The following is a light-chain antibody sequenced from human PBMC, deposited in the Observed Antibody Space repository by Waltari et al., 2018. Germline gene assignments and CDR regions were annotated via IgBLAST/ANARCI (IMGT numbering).Light chain of an antibody. CDR1: QTINTY. V-gene: IGKV1-39*01. CDR3: QQSHSIPIT. J-gene: IGKJ3*01. CDR2: AAS. Sequence: DIQMTQSPSSLSASVGDRVTISCRASQTINTYLSWYQQKPGKAPHVLIYAASSLQSGVPSRFSGSGSGTNFTLTIDTLQPEDFATYFCQQSHSIPITFGPGTKVDVK.